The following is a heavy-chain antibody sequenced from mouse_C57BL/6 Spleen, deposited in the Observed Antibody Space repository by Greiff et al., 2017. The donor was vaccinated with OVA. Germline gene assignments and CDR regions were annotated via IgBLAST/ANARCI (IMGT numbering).Heavy chain of an antibody. Sequence: DVMLVESGGGLVKPGGSLKLSCAASGFTFSSYTMSWVRQTPEKRLEWVATISGGGGNTYYPDSVKGRFTISRDNAKNTLYLQMSSLRSEDTALYYCARHKSEYFDVWGTGTTVTVSS. CDR1: GFTFSSYT. CDR2: ISGGGGNT. V-gene: IGHV5-9*01. CDR3: ARHKSEYFDV. J-gene: IGHJ1*03.